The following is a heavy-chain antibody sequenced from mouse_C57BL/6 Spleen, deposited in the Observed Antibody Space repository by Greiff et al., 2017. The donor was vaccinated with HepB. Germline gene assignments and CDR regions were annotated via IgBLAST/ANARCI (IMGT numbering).Heavy chain of an antibody. D-gene: IGHD2-1*01. CDR2: INPSSGYT. CDR1: GYTFTSYT. CDR3: ARSAYGNYGY. V-gene: IGHV1-4*01. J-gene: IGHJ2*01. Sequence: VKLLESGAELARPGASVKMSCKASGYTFTSYTMHWVKQRPGQGLEWIGYINPSSGYTKYNQKFKDKATLTADKSSSTAYMQLSSLTSEDSAVYYCARSAYGNYGYWGQGTTLTVSS.